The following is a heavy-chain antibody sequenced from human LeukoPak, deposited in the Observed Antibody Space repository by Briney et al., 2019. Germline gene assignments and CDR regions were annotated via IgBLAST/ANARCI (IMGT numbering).Heavy chain of an antibody. D-gene: IGHD1-14*01. V-gene: IGHV3-21*01. CDR1: GFTFSSYY. CDR3: ARTYRGYAFDI. J-gene: IGHJ3*02. Sequence: GGSLRLSCAASGFTFSSYYMIWVRQAPGKGLEWVSSISTSSSYIYYADSLKGRFTISRDNAKNSLYLQINSLRAEDTAVYYCARTYRGYAFDIWGQGTMVTVSS. CDR2: ISTSSSYI.